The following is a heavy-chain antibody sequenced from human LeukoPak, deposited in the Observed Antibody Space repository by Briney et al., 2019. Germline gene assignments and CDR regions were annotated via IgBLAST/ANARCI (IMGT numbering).Heavy chain of an antibody. J-gene: IGHJ4*02. CDR2: ISYDGSNK. D-gene: IGHD3-22*01. Sequence: GGSLRLSCAASGFTFFTYAMHWVRRAPGKGLEWVAVISYDGSNKYYADSVKGRFTISRDNSRNTLYLQMNSLRAEDTAVYYCARGSGYLETFDYWGQGTLVTVSS. CDR3: ARGSGYLETFDY. V-gene: IGHV3-30*04. CDR1: GFTFFTYA.